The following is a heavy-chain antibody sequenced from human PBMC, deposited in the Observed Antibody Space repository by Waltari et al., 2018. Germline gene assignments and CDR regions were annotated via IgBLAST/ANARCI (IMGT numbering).Heavy chain of an antibody. CDR1: GFTLCDDW. CDR2: SDSDASTT. J-gene: IGHJ6*02. CDR3: VNGYYYNNMDV. V-gene: IGHV3-74*01. Sequence: EVLLVESGGGLVPPGGSLRLSCAAYGFTLCDDWMHWVRQAPGKGLVWLSRSDSDASTTNYADSVKGRFTISRDNAKNTVYLEMNSLRADDTAVYYCVNGYYYNNMDVWGQGTTVSVAS.